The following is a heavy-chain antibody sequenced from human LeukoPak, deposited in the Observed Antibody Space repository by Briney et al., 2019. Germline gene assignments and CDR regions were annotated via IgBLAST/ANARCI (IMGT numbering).Heavy chain of an antibody. CDR2: ISSSSSYT. D-gene: IGHD6-19*01. CDR1: GFTFSDYY. Sequence: PGGSLRLSCAASGFTFSDYYMSWLRQAPGKALEWVSYISSSSSYTNYADSVKGRFTISIDNAKNSLYLQMNSLRAEDTAVYYCASIGGCSSGWYYHGYWGQGTLVTVSS. V-gene: IGHV3-11*06. J-gene: IGHJ4*02. CDR3: ASIGGCSSGWYYHGY.